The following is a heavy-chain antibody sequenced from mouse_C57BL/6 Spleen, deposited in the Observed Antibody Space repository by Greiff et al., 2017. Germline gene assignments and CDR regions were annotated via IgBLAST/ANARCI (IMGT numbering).Heavy chain of an antibody. CDR1: GYSFTGYF. V-gene: IGHV1-20*01. CDR2: INPYNGDT. J-gene: IGHJ2*01. Sequence: EVKLMESGPELVKPGDSVKISCKASGYSFTGYFMNWVMQSHGKSLEWIGRINPYNGDTFYNQKFKGKATLTVDKSSSTAHMELRSLTSEDSAVYYCARWDRRYFDYWGQGTTLTVSS. CDR3: ARWDRRYFDY. D-gene: IGHD4-1*01.